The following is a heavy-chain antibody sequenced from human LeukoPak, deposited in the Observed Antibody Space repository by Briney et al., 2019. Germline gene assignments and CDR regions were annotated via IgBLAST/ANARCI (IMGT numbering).Heavy chain of an antibody. CDR1: GYTFTSYD. CDR2: MNPNSGNT. V-gene: IGHV1-8*01. J-gene: IGHJ6*03. Sequence: ASVKVSCKASGYTFTSYDINWVRQATGQGLEWMGLMNPNSGNTGYAQKFQGRVTMTRNTSISTAYMELSSLRSEDTAVYYCARASSIAARPRYYYMDVWGKGTTVTVSS. CDR3: ARASSIAARPRYYYMDV. D-gene: IGHD6-6*01.